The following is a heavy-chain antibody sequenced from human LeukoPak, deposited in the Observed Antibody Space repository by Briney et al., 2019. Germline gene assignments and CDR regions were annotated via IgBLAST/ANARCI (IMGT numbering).Heavy chain of an antibody. Sequence: QSGGSLRLSCAASGFTFSSYGMHWVRQAPGKGLERVAFIRYDGSNKYYADSVKGRFTISRDNSKNTLYLQMNSLRAEDTAVYYCARDSGVGYDFWSGYPRNDAFDIWGQGTMVTVSS. CDR1: GFTFSSYG. D-gene: IGHD3-3*01. CDR2: IRYDGSNK. J-gene: IGHJ3*02. CDR3: ARDSGVGYDFWSGYPRNDAFDI. V-gene: IGHV3-30*02.